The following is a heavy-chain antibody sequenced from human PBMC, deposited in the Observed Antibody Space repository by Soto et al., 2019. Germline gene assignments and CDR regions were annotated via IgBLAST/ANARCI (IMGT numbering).Heavy chain of an antibody. CDR1: GYTFTSYD. Sequence: ASVKVSCKASGYTFTSYDINWVRQATGQGLEWMGWMNPNSGNTGYAQKFQGRVTMTRNTSISTAYMELSSLRSEDTAVYYCAREQSAIAGDYYYYHMDVWGKGTTVTVSS. CDR3: AREQSAIAGDYYYYHMDV. V-gene: IGHV1-8*01. CDR2: MNPNSGNT. J-gene: IGHJ6*03. D-gene: IGHD6-13*01.